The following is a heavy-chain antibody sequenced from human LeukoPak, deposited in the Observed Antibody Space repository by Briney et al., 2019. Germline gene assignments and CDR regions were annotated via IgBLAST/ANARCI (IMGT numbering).Heavy chain of an antibody. CDR2: IYYSGYT. CDR3: ASVNPAYDSSGPGDFDY. Sequence: SETLSLTCTVSGGSISSSSYYWGWIRQPPGKGLEWIGSIYYSGYTYYNPSLESRVTISVDTSKNQFSLKLSSVTAADTAVYYCASVNPAYDSSGPGDFDYWGQGTLVTVSS. CDR1: GGSISSSSYY. V-gene: IGHV4-39*01. J-gene: IGHJ4*02. D-gene: IGHD3-22*01.